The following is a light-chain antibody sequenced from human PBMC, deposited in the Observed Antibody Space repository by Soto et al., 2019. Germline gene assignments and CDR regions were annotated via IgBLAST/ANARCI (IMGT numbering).Light chain of an antibody. J-gene: IGKJ1*01. CDR3: QQSYSNPTWT. Sequence: EIQLTQSPSSLSASVGDRITITCRSSQSISTYLNWYQQKPGEAPTLLVYDSSTLQSGVPSRFSGSGFGAEFTLTVSSLQPEDFATYYRQQSYSNPTWTLGPGTKVDIK. CDR2: DSS. CDR1: QSISTY. V-gene: IGKV1-39*01.